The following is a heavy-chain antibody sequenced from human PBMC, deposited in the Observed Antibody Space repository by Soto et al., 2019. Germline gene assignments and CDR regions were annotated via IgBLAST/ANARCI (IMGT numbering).Heavy chain of an antibody. CDR1: GGTFSSYA. D-gene: IGHD5-12*01. Sequence: QVQLVQSGAEVKKPGSSVKVSCKASGGTFSSYAISWVRQAPRQGLEWMGGIIPIFGTANYAQKFQGRVTITADESTSTAYMELSSLRSEDTAVYYCASIVATISYYYYGMDVWGQGTTVTVSS. CDR2: IIPIFGTA. CDR3: ASIVATISYYYYGMDV. J-gene: IGHJ6*02. V-gene: IGHV1-69*01.